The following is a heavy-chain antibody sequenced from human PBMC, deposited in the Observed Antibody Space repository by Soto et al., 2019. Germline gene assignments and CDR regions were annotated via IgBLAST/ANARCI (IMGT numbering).Heavy chain of an antibody. V-gene: IGHV1-69*13. D-gene: IGHD4-17*01. J-gene: IGHJ4*02. Sequence: VKVSCKASGGAFNTFGFSWVRQAPGQGLEWMGGIIPFFRTANYAQKFQDRVTITADESTSTVYMDLRSLRSEDTAKYYCARSPPMDSGDKYFYDFWGQGALVTVSS. CDR1: GGAFNTFG. CDR2: IIPFFRTA. CDR3: ARSPPMDSGDKYFYDF.